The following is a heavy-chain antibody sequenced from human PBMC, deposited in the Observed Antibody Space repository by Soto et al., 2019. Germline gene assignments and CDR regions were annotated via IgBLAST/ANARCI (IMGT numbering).Heavy chain of an antibody. Sequence: SVKVSCKASGGTFSSYAISWVRQAPGQGLEWMGGIIPIFGTANYAQKFQGRVTITADESTSTAYMELGSLRSEDTAVYYCAREGRGGGSCCSCLDPWGQGTLVTVSS. CDR1: GGTFSSYA. CDR3: AREGRGGGSCCSCLDP. J-gene: IGHJ5*02. V-gene: IGHV1-69*13. D-gene: IGHD2-15*01. CDR2: IIPIFGTA.